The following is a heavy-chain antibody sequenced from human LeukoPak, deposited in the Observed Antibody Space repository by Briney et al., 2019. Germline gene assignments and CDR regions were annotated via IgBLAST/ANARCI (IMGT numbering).Heavy chain of an antibody. D-gene: IGHD5-18*01. CDR1: GYTFAGYG. CDR3: ARDRYGTGNFDY. V-gene: IGHV1-18*01. CDR2: ISDYNGHI. Sequence: ASVKVSCKASGYTFAGYGMSWVRQAPGQGLEWMGWISDYNGHIRYAQRVQDRLTMTIDASTTTAYMELRTLTYDDTAVYYCARDRYGTGNFDYWGQGTLVAASS. J-gene: IGHJ4*02.